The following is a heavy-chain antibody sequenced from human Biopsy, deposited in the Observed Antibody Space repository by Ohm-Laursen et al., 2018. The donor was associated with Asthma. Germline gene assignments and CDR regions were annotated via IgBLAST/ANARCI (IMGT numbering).Heavy chain of an antibody. V-gene: IGHV1-69*13. CDR2: IMTAFGTT. Sequence: ASVKVSCKAPGGTFSNFAISWVRQAPGQGLEWLGGIMTAFGTTNYAQKFQGRVTITADESTSTAYMEVTSLRSEDTAIYYCARCQVGYSSDWSLLLKKIYYSGMDVWGQGTAVTVSS. CDR1: GGTFSNFA. J-gene: IGHJ6*02. CDR3: ARCQVGYSSDWSLLLKKIYYSGMDV. D-gene: IGHD6-19*01.